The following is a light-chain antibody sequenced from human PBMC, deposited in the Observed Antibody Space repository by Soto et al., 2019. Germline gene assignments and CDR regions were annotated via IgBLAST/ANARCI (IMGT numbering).Light chain of an antibody. CDR2: GAS. CDR1: QSVNNN. Sequence: EIVMTQSPATLSVSPGERATLSCRASQSVNNNLAWYHQKPGQAPRPLIYGASTRATGIPARFSGSGSGTEFTLTISSLQSEDFAVYYCQQYYTIPWTFGQGTKVEIK. J-gene: IGKJ1*01. CDR3: QQYYTIPWT. V-gene: IGKV3-15*01.